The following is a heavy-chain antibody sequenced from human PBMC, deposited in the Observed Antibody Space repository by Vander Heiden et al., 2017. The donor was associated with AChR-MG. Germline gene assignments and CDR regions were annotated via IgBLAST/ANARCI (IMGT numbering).Heavy chain of an antibody. V-gene: IGHV3-30*18. J-gene: IGHJ4*02. CDR1: GFTFSSYG. CDR2: ISYDGSNK. CDR3: AKDRGATH. D-gene: IGHD3-10*01. Sequence: QVQLVESGGGVVQPGRSLRLSCAASGFTFSSYGMHWVRQAPGKGLEWVAVISYDGSNKYYADSVKGRFTISRDNSKNTLYLQMNSLRAEDTAVYYCAKDRGATHWGQGTLVTVSS.